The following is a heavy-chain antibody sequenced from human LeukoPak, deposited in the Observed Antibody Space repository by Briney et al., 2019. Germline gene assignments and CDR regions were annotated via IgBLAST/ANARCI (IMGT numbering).Heavy chain of an antibody. Sequence: GGSLRLSCAASGFTFSSYSMNWVRQAPGKGLEWVSSISSSSSYIYYADSVKGRFTISRDNAKNSLYLQMNSLRAEGTAVYYCARDRDVSYQLPPSYNWFDPWGQGTLVTVSS. CDR2: ISSSSSYI. CDR1: GFTFSSYS. J-gene: IGHJ5*02. V-gene: IGHV3-21*01. D-gene: IGHD2-2*01. CDR3: ARDRDVSYQLPPSYNWFDP.